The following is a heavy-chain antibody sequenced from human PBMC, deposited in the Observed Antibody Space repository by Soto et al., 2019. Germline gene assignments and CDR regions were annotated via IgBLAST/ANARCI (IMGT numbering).Heavy chain of an antibody. Sequence: SETLSLTCTVSGGSISSSSYYWGWIRQPPGRGLEWIGSIYYSGSTYYNPSLKSRVTISVDTSKNQFSLKLSSVTAADTAVYYCARGLSSTSYGDYMDVWGKGTTVTVSS. D-gene: IGHD2-2*01. CDR1: GGSISSSSYY. J-gene: IGHJ6*03. CDR3: ARGLSSTSYGDYMDV. CDR2: IYYSGST. V-gene: IGHV4-39*01.